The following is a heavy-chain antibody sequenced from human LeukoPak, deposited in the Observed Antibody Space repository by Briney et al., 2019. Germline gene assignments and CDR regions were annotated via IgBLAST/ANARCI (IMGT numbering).Heavy chain of an antibody. D-gene: IGHD3-3*01. CDR3: ARSTRITIFGVVIID. V-gene: IGHV1-69*04. CDR1: GCTFSSYA. Sequence: SVKVSCKASGCTFSSYAISWVRQAPGQGLEWMGRIIPILGIANYAQKFQGRVTITADESTSTAYMELSSLRSEDTAVYYCARSTRITIFGVVIIDWGQGTLVTVSS. J-gene: IGHJ4*02. CDR2: IIPILGIA.